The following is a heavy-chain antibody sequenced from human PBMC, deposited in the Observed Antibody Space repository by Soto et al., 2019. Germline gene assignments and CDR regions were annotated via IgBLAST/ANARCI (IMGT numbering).Heavy chain of an antibody. D-gene: IGHD3-16*02. CDR2: MNPNSGNT. CDR1: GYTFTSYD. Sequence: QVQLVQSGAEVKKPGASVKVSCTASGYTFTSYDINWVRQATGQGLEWVGWMNPNSGNTVYAQKFQGRVTMTRNTSISTAYMELSSLRSEDTAVYYCARKASRRHGVNYFDYWGQGTLGTVSS. CDR3: ARKASRRHGVNYFDY. J-gene: IGHJ4*02. V-gene: IGHV1-8*01.